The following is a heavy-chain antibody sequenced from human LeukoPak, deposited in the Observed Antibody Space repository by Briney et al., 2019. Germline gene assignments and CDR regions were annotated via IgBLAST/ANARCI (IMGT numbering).Heavy chain of an antibody. CDR2: IRYDGSNK. J-gene: IGHJ4*02. CDR1: GFTFSSYG. CDR3: AKDYSHLWFGELSH. V-gene: IGHV3-30*02. Sequence: GGSLRLSCAAAGFTFSSYGMHWVRQAPGKGLEWVAFIRYDGSNKYYADSVKGRFTISRDNSKNTLYLQMNSLRAEDTAVYYCAKDYSHLWFGELSHWGQGTLVTVSS. D-gene: IGHD3-10*01.